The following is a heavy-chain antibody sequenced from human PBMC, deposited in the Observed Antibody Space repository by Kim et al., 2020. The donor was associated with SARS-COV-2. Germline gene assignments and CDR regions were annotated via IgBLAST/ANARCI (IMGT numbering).Heavy chain of an antibody. CDR1: GFTFSSYG. Sequence: GGSLRLSCAASGFTFSSYGMHWVRQAPGKGLEWVAVIWYDGSNKYYADSVKGRFTISRDNSKNTLYLQMNSLRAEDTAVYYCARDLAVAGIIGLGGMDVWGQGTTVTVSS. J-gene: IGHJ6*02. V-gene: IGHV3-33*01. D-gene: IGHD6-19*01. CDR2: IWYDGSNK. CDR3: ARDLAVAGIIGLGGMDV.